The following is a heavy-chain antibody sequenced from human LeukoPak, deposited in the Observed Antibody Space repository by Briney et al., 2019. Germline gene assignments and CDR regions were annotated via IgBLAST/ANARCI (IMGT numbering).Heavy chain of an antibody. CDR1: GYTFTSYG. CDR2: IIPILGIA. D-gene: IGHD6-13*01. J-gene: IGHJ5*02. V-gene: IGHV1-69*04. Sequence: SVKVSCKASGYTFTSYGISWVRQAPGQGLEWMGRIIPILGIANYAQKFQGRVTITADKSTSTAYMELSSLRSEDTAVYYCARSPGYSSSWYEFDPWGQGTLVTVSS. CDR3: ARSPGYSSSWYEFDP.